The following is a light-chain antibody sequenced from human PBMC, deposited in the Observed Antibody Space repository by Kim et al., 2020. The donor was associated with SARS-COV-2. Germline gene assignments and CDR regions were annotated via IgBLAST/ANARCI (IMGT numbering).Light chain of an antibody. CDR1: QSISTY. CDR3: QQSYSTPPYT. V-gene: IGKV1-39*01. Sequence: ASVGDRVTITCRAGQSISTYLNWYQQKPGQAPKLLIYAASSLQSGVPSRFSGSGSGTDFTLTISSLQPEDFATFYCQQSYSTPPYTFGQGTKLGDQ. CDR2: AAS. J-gene: IGKJ2*01.